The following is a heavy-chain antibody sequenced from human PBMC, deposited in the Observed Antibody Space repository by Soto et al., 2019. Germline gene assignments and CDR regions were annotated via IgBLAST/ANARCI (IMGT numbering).Heavy chain of an antibody. CDR2: IYYSGST. Sequence: SETLSLTCTVSGCSIISYYWSWIRQPPGKGLEWIGYIYYSGSTNYNPSLKSRVTISVDTSKNQFSLKLSSVTAADTDVYYCARAPYDILTGYYPHYYYYGMDVWGQGTTVT. D-gene: IGHD3-9*01. CDR1: GCSIISYY. J-gene: IGHJ6*02. CDR3: ARAPYDILTGYYPHYYYYGMDV. V-gene: IGHV4-59*01.